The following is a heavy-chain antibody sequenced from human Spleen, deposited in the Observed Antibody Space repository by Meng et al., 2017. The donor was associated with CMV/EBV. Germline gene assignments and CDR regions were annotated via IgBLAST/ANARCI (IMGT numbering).Heavy chain of an antibody. CDR1: GFSFSSYG. CDR3: AKAAGGATGLFDY. CDR2: MQYDGSKK. V-gene: IGHV3-30*02. J-gene: IGHJ4*02. Sequence: VASGFSFSSYGMHWVRQAPGKGPEWVAYMQYDGSKKDYADSVKGRFTISRDNSRNTLYLRMNSLRPEDTAVYYCAKAAGGATGLFDYWGQGTVVTVSS. D-gene: IGHD1-26*01.